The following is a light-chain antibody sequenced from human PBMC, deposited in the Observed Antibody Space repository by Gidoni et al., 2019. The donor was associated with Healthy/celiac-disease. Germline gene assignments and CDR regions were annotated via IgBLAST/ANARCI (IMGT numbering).Light chain of an antibody. V-gene: IGKV1-5*03. CDR1: QSIRSC. CDR3: QQYNSYSPWT. Sequence: DIQLTQSPSTLSASVGDRVTITCRASQSIRSCLACYQQKPGKAPKLLIYKASSLESGVPSRFSGSGSGTEFTLTISSLQPDDFATYYCQQYNSYSPWTFGQGTKVEIK. J-gene: IGKJ1*01. CDR2: KAS.